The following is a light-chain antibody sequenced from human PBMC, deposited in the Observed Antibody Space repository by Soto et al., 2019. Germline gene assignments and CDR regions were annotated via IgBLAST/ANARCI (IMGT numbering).Light chain of an antibody. Sequence: AIRMTQSPSSFSASTGDRVTITCRASQGISSYLAWYQQKPGKAPNLLIYAASTLQSGVPSRFSGSGSGTEFTLTINSLQPDDFATYYCQQYDTYWTFGQGTKVDIK. CDR3: QQYDTYWT. V-gene: IGKV1-8*01. CDR2: AAS. CDR1: QGISSY. J-gene: IGKJ1*01.